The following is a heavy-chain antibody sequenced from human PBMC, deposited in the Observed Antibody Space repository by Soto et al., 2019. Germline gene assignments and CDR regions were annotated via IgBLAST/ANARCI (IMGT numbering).Heavy chain of an antibody. CDR3: ARVPPSSRAADP. Sequence: QVPLVQSGAEVKKPGASVRVSCKASGYTFTSYGISWVRQAPGQGLEWMGWISAYNGNTNYAQSLQGRVTMTTDTSTTTAYMELRSFKSDDTAVYYCARVPPSSRAADPWGHGTLVTVS. CDR1: GYTFTSYG. D-gene: IGHD6-13*01. CDR2: ISAYNGNT. V-gene: IGHV1-18*01. J-gene: IGHJ5*02.